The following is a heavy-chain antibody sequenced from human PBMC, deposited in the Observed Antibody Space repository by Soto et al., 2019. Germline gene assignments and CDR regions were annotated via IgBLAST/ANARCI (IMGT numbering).Heavy chain of an antibody. V-gene: IGHV4-31*03. CDR2: VFHSGST. J-gene: IGHJ5*02. D-gene: IGHD3-16*01. CDR3: ARGGGEDNYFGP. Sequence: PSETLSLTCTVSRGSINSGGYYWHWIRQHPGKGLEWIGYVFHSGSTYYNPSFRSRVTTSMDTSKNQFSLNLSSVTAADTAIYYCARGGGEDNYFGPWGQGTQVTVSS. CDR1: RGSINSGGYY.